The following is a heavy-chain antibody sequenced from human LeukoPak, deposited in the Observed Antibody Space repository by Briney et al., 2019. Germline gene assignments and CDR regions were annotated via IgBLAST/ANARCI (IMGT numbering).Heavy chain of an antibody. J-gene: IGHJ4*02. Sequence: GGSLRLSCAASGFTFSSFWMHWVRQTPGKGLVWVSRIKSDGSSTTYADSVKGRFTISRDNAKNTLYLKMNSLGAEDTAVYYCARGTGYCVFDYWGQGTLVTVSS. D-gene: IGHD3/OR15-3a*01. CDR1: GFTFSSFW. V-gene: IGHV3-74*01. CDR2: IKSDGSST. CDR3: ARGTGYCVFDY.